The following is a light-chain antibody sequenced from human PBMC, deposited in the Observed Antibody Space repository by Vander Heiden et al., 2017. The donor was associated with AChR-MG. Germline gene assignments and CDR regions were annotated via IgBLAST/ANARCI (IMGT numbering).Light chain of an antibody. J-gene: IGLJ2*01. CDR2: AVT. V-gene: IGLV2-14*01. CDR3: SSYTNRKRVI. Sequence: QSVLTQPVSVSGSPGQSITISCTGTSGDVGGYKHVSWFQQHPGKPPKLIIFAVTDRPSGISTRFSGSKSGNTASLTISGLQAEDEADYYCSSYTNRKRVIFGGGTKLTVL. CDR1: SGDVGGYKH.